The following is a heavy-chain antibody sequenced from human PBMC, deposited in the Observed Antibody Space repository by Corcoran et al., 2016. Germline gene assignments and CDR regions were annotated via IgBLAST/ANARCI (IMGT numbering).Heavy chain of an antibody. CDR3: ARSVPDDYSNYYYYYGMDV. J-gene: IGHJ6*02. D-gene: IGHD4-4*01. Sequence: QVQLVQSGAEVKKPGSSVKVSCKASGGTFSSYAISWVRQAPGQGLEWMGGIIPIFGTANYAQKFQGRVTITADESTSTAYMELSSLRSEDTAVYCWARSVPDDYSNYYYYYGMDVWGQGTTVTVSS. CDR1: GGTFSSYA. CDR2: IIPIFGTA. V-gene: IGHV1-69*01.